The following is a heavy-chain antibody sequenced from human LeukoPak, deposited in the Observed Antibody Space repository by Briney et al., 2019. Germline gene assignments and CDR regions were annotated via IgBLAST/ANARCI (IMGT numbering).Heavy chain of an antibody. CDR3: ARGQRRHTDMAPSFDY. D-gene: IGHD5-18*01. Sequence: GGSLRLSCAASGFTFSSYAMHWVRQAPGKGLEWVAVISYDGSYKYYADSVKGRLTISRDNSKHTLYLQMNSLRAEDTAVYYCARGQRRHTDMAPSFDYWGQGTLVTVSS. V-gene: IGHV3-30*04. J-gene: IGHJ4*02. CDR2: ISYDGSYK. CDR1: GFTFSSYA.